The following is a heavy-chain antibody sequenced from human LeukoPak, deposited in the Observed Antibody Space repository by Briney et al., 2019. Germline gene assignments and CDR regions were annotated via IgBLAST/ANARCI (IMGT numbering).Heavy chain of an antibody. V-gene: IGHV3-21*01. D-gene: IGHD3-3*01. Sequence: RLLCGSWGFTYRSFSKNGARDARGKGLEAGSAHRNSSMYIYAAHAVTGRFTVSRDNATRSLYLQINSLRAEDTAVYYCSRDLGGFGDYNFVSGSDYWGQGALVTVSS. CDR1: GFTYRSFS. CDR2: HRNSSMYI. J-gene: IGHJ4*02. CDR3: SRDLGGFGDYNFVSGSDY.